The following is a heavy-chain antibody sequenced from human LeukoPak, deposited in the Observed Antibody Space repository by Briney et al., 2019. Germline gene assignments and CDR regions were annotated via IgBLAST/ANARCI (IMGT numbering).Heavy chain of an antibody. D-gene: IGHD4-17*01. J-gene: IGHJ4*02. CDR3: TKTTVTTCFDY. CDR2: INNDGSST. V-gene: IGHV3-74*01. CDR1: GFTVSSNY. Sequence: PGGSLRLSCAASGFTVSSNYMSWVRQAPGKGLVWVSRINNDGSSTSYADSVKGRFTISRDNAKNSLYLQMNSLRAEDTAVYYCTKTTVTTCFDYWGQGTLVTVSS.